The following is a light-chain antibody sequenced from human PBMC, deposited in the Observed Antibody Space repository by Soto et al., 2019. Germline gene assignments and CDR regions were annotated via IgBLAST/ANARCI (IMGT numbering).Light chain of an antibody. J-gene: IGLJ1*01. CDR2: EVN. Sequence: QSALTQPASVSGSPGQSITMSCTGTSSDVGGYNYVSWYQQHPGKAPKLMIYEVNTRPSGVSNRFSGSKSGNTASLTISGLQAQDEADYYCSSYPSSSTLVFGTGTKLTVL. V-gene: IGLV2-14*01. CDR1: SSDVGGYNY. CDR3: SSYPSSSTLV.